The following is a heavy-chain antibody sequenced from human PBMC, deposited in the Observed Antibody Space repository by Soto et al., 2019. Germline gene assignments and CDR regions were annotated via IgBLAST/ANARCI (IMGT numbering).Heavy chain of an antibody. J-gene: IGHJ4*02. Sequence: QVQLQQWGAGLLKPSETLSLTCAVYGGSFSGYYWSWIRQPPGKGLEWIGEINHSGSTNYNPSLKIRVTISVDTSKNQFSLKLSSVTAADTAVYYCARAIRLRLGELSLFDYWGQGTLVTVSS. D-gene: IGHD3-16*02. V-gene: IGHV4-34*01. CDR3: ARAIRLRLGELSLFDY. CDR1: GGSFSGYY. CDR2: INHSGST.